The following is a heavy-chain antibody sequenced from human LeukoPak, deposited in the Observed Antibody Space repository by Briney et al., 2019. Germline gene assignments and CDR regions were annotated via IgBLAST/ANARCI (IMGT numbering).Heavy chain of an antibody. J-gene: IGHJ4*02. CDR3: ARVVDTHFDY. Sequence: GGSLRLSCAASGFTFSSYWMHWVRQAPGKGLVWVSRIKSDGRTTTYADSVKGRFTISRDNAKNTLYLQMNSLRAEDTAVYYCARVVDTHFDYWGQGTLVTVSS. CDR2: IKSDGRTT. CDR1: GFTFSSYW. V-gene: IGHV3-74*01. D-gene: IGHD5-18*01.